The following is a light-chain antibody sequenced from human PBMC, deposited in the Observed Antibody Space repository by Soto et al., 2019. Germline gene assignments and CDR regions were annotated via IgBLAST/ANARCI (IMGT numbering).Light chain of an antibody. J-gene: IGKJ1*01. CDR1: QSVTSRY. CDR3: QQYHNSPRT. V-gene: IGKV3-20*01. CDR2: GAF. Sequence: EIVLTQSPGTLALSPGEIATLSCRASQSVTSRYLAWSQQKPGQAPRLLIYGAFNRAAGIHDRFSGSGSGTDFTLTISRLEPEDFAMSYCQQYHNSPRTFGQGTIVDIK.